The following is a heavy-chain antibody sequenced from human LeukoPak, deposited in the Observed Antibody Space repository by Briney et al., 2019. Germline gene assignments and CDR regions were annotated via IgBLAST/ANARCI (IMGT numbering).Heavy chain of an antibody. J-gene: IGHJ4*02. V-gene: IGHV3-48*04. CDR2: ISSRSSTI. D-gene: IGHD3-3*01. CDR3: ARDGYLGIFGVVITPYYFDY. Sequence: GGSLRLSCAASGFTFSSYSMNWVRQAPGKGLEWVSYISSRSSTIYYADSVKGRFTISRDNATNSLYLQMNSLRAEDTAVYYCARDGYLGIFGVVITPYYFDYWGQGTLVTVSS. CDR1: GFTFSSYS.